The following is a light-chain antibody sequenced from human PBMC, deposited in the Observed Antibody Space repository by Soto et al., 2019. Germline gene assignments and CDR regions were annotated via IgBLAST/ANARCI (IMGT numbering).Light chain of an antibody. Sequence: EIVMTQSPATLSVSPGERATLSCRASENVNRYLVWYQQKPGQAPRLLIYGASTRATGTPARFSGSGSGTEFTLTISSLQSADFAVYFCQQHNSWPLTFGGGTKVEIK. J-gene: IGKJ4*01. V-gene: IGKV3-15*01. CDR3: QQHNSWPLT. CDR2: GAS. CDR1: ENVNRY.